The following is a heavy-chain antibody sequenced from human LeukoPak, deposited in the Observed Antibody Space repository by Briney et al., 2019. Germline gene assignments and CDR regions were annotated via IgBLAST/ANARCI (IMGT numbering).Heavy chain of an antibody. J-gene: IGHJ4*02. V-gene: IGHV5-51*01. Sequence: GESLKISCKGSGYIFANYWIGWVRQMPGKGLEWMGIVYPGDSATRYSPSFQGQVTILADRSITTAYLQWSSLKASDTAMYYCVRFAYGSDFFPGHYWGQGTRVTVSS. D-gene: IGHD3/OR15-3a*01. CDR3: VRFAYGSDFFPGHY. CDR2: VYPGDSAT. CDR1: GYIFANYW.